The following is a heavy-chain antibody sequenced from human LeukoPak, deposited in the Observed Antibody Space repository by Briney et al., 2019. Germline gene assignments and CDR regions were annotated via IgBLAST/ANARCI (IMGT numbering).Heavy chain of an antibody. Sequence: GASVKVSCKTSGYTFTSYGISWVRQAPGQGLEWMGRISAYNGNTNYAQKLQGRVTITRDTSASTAYMELSSLRSEDMAVYYCARDRWYYDSSVWGAFDVWGQGTMVTVSS. CDR3: ARDRWYYDSSVWGAFDV. CDR2: ISAYNGNT. CDR1: GYTFTSYG. D-gene: IGHD3-22*01. V-gene: IGHV1-18*03. J-gene: IGHJ3*01.